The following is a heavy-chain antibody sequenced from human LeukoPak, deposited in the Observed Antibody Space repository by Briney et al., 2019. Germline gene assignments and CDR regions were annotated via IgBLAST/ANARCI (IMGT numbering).Heavy chain of an antibody. V-gene: IGHV3-23*01. CDR2: ISGSGGST. D-gene: IGHD3-10*01. J-gene: IGHJ4*02. CDR3: AKDNSILLWFGELIDY. CDR1: GFTFNTYA. Sequence: GGSLRLSCAASGFTFNTYAMSWVRQAPGKGLEWVSAISGSGGSTYYADSVKGRFAISRDNSKNTLYLQMNSLRAEDTAVYYCAKDNSILLWFGELIDYWGQGTLVTVSS.